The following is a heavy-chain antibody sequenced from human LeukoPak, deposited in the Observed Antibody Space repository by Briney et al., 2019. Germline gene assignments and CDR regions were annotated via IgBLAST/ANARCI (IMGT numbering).Heavy chain of an antibody. CDR3: ARAILYRHTGGAFDI. CDR2: IYYSGST. CDR1: GGSISSGGYY. Sequence: SQTLSLTCTVSGGSISSGGYYWSWIRQPPGKGLEWIGYIYYSGSTYYNPSLKSRVTISVDTSKNQFSLKLSSVTAADTAVYYCARAILYRHTGGAFDIWGQGTMVTVSS. V-gene: IGHV4-31*03. D-gene: IGHD1-1*01. J-gene: IGHJ3*02.